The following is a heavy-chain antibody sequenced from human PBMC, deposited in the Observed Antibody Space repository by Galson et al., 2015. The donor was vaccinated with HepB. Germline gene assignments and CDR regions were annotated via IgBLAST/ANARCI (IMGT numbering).Heavy chain of an antibody. D-gene: IGHD3-10*01. Sequence: SLRLSCAASGFTFSTYAMSWVHQAPGKGLEWVSVISGSGISTYYADSVKGRFTISRDNSKNTLYLQMNSLRAEDTAVYYCAKLVGYNYGSGSYLDSWGQGTLVTVSS. CDR2: ISGSGIST. CDR1: GFTFSTYA. J-gene: IGHJ4*02. V-gene: IGHV3-23*01. CDR3: AKLVGYNYGSGSYLDS.